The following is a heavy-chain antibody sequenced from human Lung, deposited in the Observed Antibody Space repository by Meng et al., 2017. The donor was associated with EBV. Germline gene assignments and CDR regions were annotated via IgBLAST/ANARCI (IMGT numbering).Heavy chain of an antibody. CDR3: ARGGYYSFDY. V-gene: IGHV4-4*02. J-gene: IGHJ4*02. D-gene: IGHD5-18*01. CDR1: GGSISSVYW. CDR2: IYHSGST. Sequence: QVKLQGGGPGLVKPSEILSTTCAVAGGSISSVYWLTWVRQSPGEGLEWIGEIYHSGSTNYNPSLKSRVTISVDKSKNQFSLKLTSVTAADTAVYYCARGGYYSFDYWGQGTPVTVSS.